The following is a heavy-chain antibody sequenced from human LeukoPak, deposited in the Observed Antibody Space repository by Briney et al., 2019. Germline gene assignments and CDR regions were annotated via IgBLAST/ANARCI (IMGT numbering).Heavy chain of an antibody. CDR2: INPNSGGT. CDR1: GYSFTGYY. V-gene: IGHV1-2*06. J-gene: IGHJ4*02. Sequence: GASVKVSCKASGYSFTGYYIHWVRQAPGQGPEWMGRINPNSGGTNSAQKFQARVTLTRDTSIATVYMELSSLRSNDTAFYYCARDQARTTAWYLYMNYWGQGTLVTVSS. CDR3: ARDQARTTAWYLYMNY. D-gene: IGHD3/OR15-3a*01.